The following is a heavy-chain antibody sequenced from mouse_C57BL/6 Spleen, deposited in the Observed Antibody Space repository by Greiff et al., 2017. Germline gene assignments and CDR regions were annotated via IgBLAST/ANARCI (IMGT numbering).Heavy chain of an antibody. D-gene: IGHD2-5*01. CDR1: GYTFTSYW. V-gene: IGHV1-52*01. J-gene: IGHJ4*01. CDR3: AREKDYSNYYYAMDY. Sequence: QVQLQQSGAELVRPGSSVKLSCKASGYTFTSYWMHWVKQRPIQGLEWIGNIDPSDSETHYNQKFKDKATLTVDKSSSTAYMQLSSLTSEDSAVYYCAREKDYSNYYYAMDYWGQGTSVTVSS. CDR2: IDPSDSET.